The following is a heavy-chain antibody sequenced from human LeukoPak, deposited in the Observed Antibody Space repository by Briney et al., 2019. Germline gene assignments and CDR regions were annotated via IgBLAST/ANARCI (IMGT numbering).Heavy chain of an antibody. V-gene: IGHV1-2*02. CDR2: INPNSGGT. D-gene: IGHD2/OR15-2a*01. CDR1: GYTFTGYY. J-gene: IGHJ3*02. CDR3: ARALLSTDAFDI. Sequence: ASVKVSCKASGYTFTGYYMHWVRQAPGQGLEWMGWINPNSGGTNYAQKYQGRVTMTRDTSISTAYMELSRLRSEDTAVYYCARALLSTDAFDIWGQGTMVTVSS.